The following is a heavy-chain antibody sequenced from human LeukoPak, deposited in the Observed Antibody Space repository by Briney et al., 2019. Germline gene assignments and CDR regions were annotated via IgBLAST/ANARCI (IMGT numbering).Heavy chain of an antibody. J-gene: IGHJ5*02. V-gene: IGHV4-59*01. D-gene: IGHD3-10*01. Sequence: SETLSLTCTVSGGSISSYYWSWIRQPPGKGLEWIEYIYYSGSTNYNPSLKSRVTISVDTSKNQSSLKLSSVTAADTAVYYCARVEALWFGDGGWFDPWGQGTLVTVSS. CDR3: ARVEALWFGDGGWFDP. CDR2: IYYSGST. CDR1: GGSISSYY.